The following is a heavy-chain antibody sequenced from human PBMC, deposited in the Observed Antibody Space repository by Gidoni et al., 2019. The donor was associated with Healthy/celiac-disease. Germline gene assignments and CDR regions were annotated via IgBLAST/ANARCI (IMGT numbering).Heavy chain of an antibody. CDR1: GFTFSSYA. V-gene: IGHV3-30-3*01. D-gene: IGHD5-18*01. CDR2: ISYDGSNK. Sequence: VQLVESGGGVVQPGRSLRLSCAASGFTFSSYAMHWVRQAPGKGLEWVAVISYDGSNKYYADSVKGRFTISRDNSKNTLYLQMNSLRAEDTAVYYCARDHSAHYFDYWGQGTLVTVSS. CDR3: ARDHSAHYFDY. J-gene: IGHJ4*02.